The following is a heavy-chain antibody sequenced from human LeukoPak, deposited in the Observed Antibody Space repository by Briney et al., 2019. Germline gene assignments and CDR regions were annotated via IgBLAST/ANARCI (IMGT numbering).Heavy chain of an antibody. CDR3: ARVLARYGNLDY. J-gene: IGHJ4*02. Sequence: GASVKVSCKASGYTFTDYYIHWVRQDPGQGLEWMGWINPNSGGTNYTQKFQGRVTMTRDTSISTAYLELNRLTSDDTAVYYCARVLARYGNLDYWGQGILVTVSS. V-gene: IGHV1-2*02. D-gene: IGHD1-14*01. CDR2: INPNSGGT. CDR1: GYTFTDYY.